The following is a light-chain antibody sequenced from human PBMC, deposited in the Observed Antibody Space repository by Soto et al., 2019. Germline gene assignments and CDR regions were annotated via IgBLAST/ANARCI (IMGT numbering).Light chain of an antibody. CDR2: AAS. CDR3: QQTYRTPRT. Sequence: DIQMTQSPSSLSASVGDRFTITCRAGQYIGRYLNWYQQKPGKAPKLLIYAASSLHSGVPSRFSGSGSGTDFTLTISSLQPEDFATYSCQQTYRTPRTFGQGTRLEIK. CDR1: QYIGRY. J-gene: IGKJ5*01. V-gene: IGKV1-39*01.